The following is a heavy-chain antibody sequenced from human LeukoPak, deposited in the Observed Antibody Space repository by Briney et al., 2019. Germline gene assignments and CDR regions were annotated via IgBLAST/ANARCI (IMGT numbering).Heavy chain of an antibody. Sequence: GGSLRLSCAASGFTFSSYSMNWVRQAPGKGLEWVSYISSSSSTIYYADSVKGRFTISRDNAKNSLYLQMNSLRAEDTAVYYCARRVEQWLDRWGQGTLVTVSS. CDR2: ISSSSSTI. CDR3: ARRVEQWLDR. D-gene: IGHD6-19*01. V-gene: IGHV3-48*04. J-gene: IGHJ4*02. CDR1: GFTFSSYS.